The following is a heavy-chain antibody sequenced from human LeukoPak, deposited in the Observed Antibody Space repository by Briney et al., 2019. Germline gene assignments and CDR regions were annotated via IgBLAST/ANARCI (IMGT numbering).Heavy chain of an antibody. J-gene: IGHJ4*02. Sequence: SQTLSLTCVISGDGVSNDSAAWNWIRQSPSRGLEWLGRTYYRSKWYTYYAASVKSRIAINRDTSKNQFSLQLNSVTPEDTAVYYCARSTGPIDYWGQGTLVTVSS. D-gene: IGHD1-1*01. CDR3: ARSTGPIDY. CDR1: GDGVSNDSAA. CDR2: TYYRSKWYT. V-gene: IGHV6-1*01.